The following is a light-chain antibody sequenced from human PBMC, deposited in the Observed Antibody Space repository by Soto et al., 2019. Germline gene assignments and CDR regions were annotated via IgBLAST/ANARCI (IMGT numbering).Light chain of an antibody. CDR3: QQYVSSPRT. Sequence: ENVLTQSPDTLSLSPGERATLSCRASQTVYNGYLAWYQQKPGQAPRLLIYGASSRATGIPDRFSGSGSGTDFTLTISRLEPEDFAVYYCQQYVSSPRTFGQGTKVEIK. CDR1: QTVYNGY. J-gene: IGKJ1*01. CDR2: GAS. V-gene: IGKV3-20*01.